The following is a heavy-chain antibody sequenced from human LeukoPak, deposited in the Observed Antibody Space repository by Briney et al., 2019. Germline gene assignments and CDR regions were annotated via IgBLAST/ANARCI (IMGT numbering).Heavy chain of an antibody. V-gene: IGHV4-59*08. CDR3: ARQPWNMGAYYFDL. CDR2: IYYGGST. CDR1: DVSISSYY. D-gene: IGHD1-26*01. Sequence: SETLSLTCTVSDVSISSYYWSWIRQPPGKGLEWIGYIYYGGSTKYNPSLTSRVTISIDTSKNQFSLKLNSVTATDTAVYYCARQPWNMGAYYFDLWGQGTLVTVSS. J-gene: IGHJ4*02.